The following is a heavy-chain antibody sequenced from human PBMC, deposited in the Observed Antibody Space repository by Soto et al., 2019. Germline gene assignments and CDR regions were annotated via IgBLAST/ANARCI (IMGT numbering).Heavy chain of an antibody. V-gene: IGHV4-59*12. Sequence: PSETLSLTCTVSGGSISSYYWSWIRQPPGKGLEWIGYIYYSGSTNYNPSLKSRVTISVDTSKNQFSLKLSSVTAADTAVYYCARVAKTLEPSAWFDPWGQGTLVTVSS. D-gene: IGHD1-1*01. CDR2: IYYSGST. CDR3: ARVAKTLEPSAWFDP. CDR1: GGSISSYY. J-gene: IGHJ5*02.